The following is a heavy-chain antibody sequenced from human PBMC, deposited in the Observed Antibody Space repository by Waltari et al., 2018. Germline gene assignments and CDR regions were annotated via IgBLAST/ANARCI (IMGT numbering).Heavy chain of an antibody. D-gene: IGHD3-9*01. CDR2: MYYTGRV. V-gene: IGHV4-59*11. J-gene: IGHJ3*01. Sequence: QVHLQESGPGLVKPSETLSLTCTVSGGTITGHHWGWVRQPPGMGLEWIGYMYYTGRVNFTPSFRSRITRSVDTSKNLFFLNLSSVTAADTAMYYCVRDRGGLTHFDWFLSVWGQGKMVLVSS. CDR3: VRDRGGLTHFDWFLSV. CDR1: GGTITGHH.